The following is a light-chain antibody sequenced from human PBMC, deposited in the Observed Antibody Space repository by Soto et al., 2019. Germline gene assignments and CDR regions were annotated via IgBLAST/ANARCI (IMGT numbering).Light chain of an antibody. Sequence: DIQLTQSPSTLSASVGDRVTITCRASQSIHTWLAWYQQEPGKAPKLLIHDASSLETGVPSRFSGSGSVTEFTLTISSLQPDDLGTYYCQQYNTNSPWTFGQGTKVEIK. V-gene: IGKV1-5*01. CDR1: QSIHTW. CDR2: DAS. J-gene: IGKJ1*01. CDR3: QQYNTNSPWT.